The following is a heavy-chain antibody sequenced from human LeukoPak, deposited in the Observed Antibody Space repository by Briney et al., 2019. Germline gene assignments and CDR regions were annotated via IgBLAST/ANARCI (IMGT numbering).Heavy chain of an antibody. CDR2: INHSGST. J-gene: IGHJ5*02. CDR1: GGSFSGYY. CDR3: ARLRTYYYGSGSYYRENWFDP. D-gene: IGHD3-10*01. V-gene: IGHV4-34*01. Sequence: SETLSLTCAVYGGSFSGYYWSWIRQPPGKGLEWIGEINHSGSTNYNPSLKSRVTISVDTSKDQFSLKLSSVTAADTAVYYCARLRTYYYGSGSYYRENWFDPWGQGTLVTVSS.